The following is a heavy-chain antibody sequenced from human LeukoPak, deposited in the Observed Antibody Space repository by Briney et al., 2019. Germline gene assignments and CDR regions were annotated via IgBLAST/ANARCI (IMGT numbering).Heavy chain of an antibody. CDR2: ISSSSSYI. CDR1: GFTFSSYS. D-gene: IGHD6-13*01. J-gene: IGHJ6*03. Sequence: GGSLRLSCAASGFTFSSYSMNWVRQAPGKGLEWVSSISSSSSYIFYADSMKGRFTISRDNAKNSPYLQMNSLRAEDTAVYYCARDVDQQLARDYYYYYMDVWGKGTTVTVSS. CDR3: ARDVDQQLARDYYYYYMDV. V-gene: IGHV3-21*01.